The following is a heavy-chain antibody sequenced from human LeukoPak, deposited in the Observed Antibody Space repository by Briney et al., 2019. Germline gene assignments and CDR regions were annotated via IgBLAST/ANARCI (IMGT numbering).Heavy chain of an antibody. CDR2: ISTSGSTS. J-gene: IGHJ3*02. CDR3: ARDYYDSSPYLQGAFDI. CDR1: GLSLGSYE. Sequence: GGSLRLPCAASGLSLGSYEMNWVRQAPGEGLEWISYISTSGSTSYYADSVRGRFTISRDNAKKSLYLQMSGLRAEDTAIYYCARDYYDSSPYLQGAFDIWGQGTMVTVSS. V-gene: IGHV3-48*03. D-gene: IGHD3-22*01.